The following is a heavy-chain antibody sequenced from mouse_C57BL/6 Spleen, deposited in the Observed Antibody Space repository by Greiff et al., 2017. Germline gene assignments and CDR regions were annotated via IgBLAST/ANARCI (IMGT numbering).Heavy chain of an antibody. V-gene: IGHV1-80*01. D-gene: IGHD2-5*01. CDR2: IYPGDGDT. Sequence: VQLQQSGAELVKPGASVKISCKASGYAFSSYWMNWVKQRPGKGLEWIGQIYPGDGDTNYNGKFKGKATLTADKSSSTAYMQLSSLTSEDSAVYFCARSSNYEGYYAMDYWGQGTSVTVSS. CDR1: GYAFSSYW. CDR3: ARSSNYEGYYAMDY. J-gene: IGHJ4*01.